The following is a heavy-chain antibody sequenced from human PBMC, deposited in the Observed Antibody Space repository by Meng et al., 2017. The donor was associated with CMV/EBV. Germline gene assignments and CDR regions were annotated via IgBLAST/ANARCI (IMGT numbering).Heavy chain of an antibody. CDR3: ARVYCSGGSCYGNWFDP. J-gene: IGHJ5*02. V-gene: IGHV4-30-4*08. CDR1: AGYIRSGDCS. Sequence: QVHLHESGPGLVKPSHPLSLTRTVSAGYIRSGDCSWSWMRQPPGKGLEWIWYIYYSGSTYYNPSLKSRVTISVDTSKNQFSLKLSSVTAADTAVYYCARVYCSGGSCYGNWFDPWGQGTLVTVSS. D-gene: IGHD2-15*01. CDR2: IYYSGST.